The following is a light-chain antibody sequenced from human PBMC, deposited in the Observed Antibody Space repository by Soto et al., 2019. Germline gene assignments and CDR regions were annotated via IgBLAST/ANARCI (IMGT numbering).Light chain of an antibody. CDR3: QHYGSSPPGT. J-gene: IGKJ1*01. CDR1: QTVSSSS. CDR2: DAS. V-gene: IGKV3-20*01. Sequence: EIVLTQSTGTLSLSPGERATLTCRASQTVSSSSLAWYQQKPGQAPRLLIYDASSRATGIPDRFSGRGSGTGFTLTISRLEPQDFAVYYCQHYGSSPPGTFGQVTKVDI.